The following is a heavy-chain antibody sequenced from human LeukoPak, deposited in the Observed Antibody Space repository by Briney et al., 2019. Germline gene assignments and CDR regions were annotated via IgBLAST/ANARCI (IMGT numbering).Heavy chain of an antibody. D-gene: IGHD3-3*01. J-gene: IGHJ3*02. V-gene: IGHV4-59*01. CDR1: GGSISRYY. Sequence: SETLSLTCTVSGGSISRYYWSWIRQPPGKGLKWIGYIYYSGSTNYNPSLKSRVTISVDTSKNQFSLKLSSVTAAHTAVYYCVSSYYDFWSGFVVDAFDIWGQGTMVTASS. CDR2: IYYSGST. CDR3: VSSYYDFWSGFVVDAFDI.